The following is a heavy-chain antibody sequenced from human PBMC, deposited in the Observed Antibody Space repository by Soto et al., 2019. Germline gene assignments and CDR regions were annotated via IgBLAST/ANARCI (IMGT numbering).Heavy chain of an antibody. Sequence: GASVKVSCKASGYTFTSYYMHWVRQAPGQGLEWMGIINPSGGSTSYAQKFQGRVTMTRDTSTSTVYMELSSLRSEDTAVYYCARVSLDYNLTRTTPENWFDPGAREPWSPSPQ. CDR1: GYTFTSYY. V-gene: IGHV1-46*01. CDR3: ARVSLDYNLTRTTPENWFDP. D-gene: IGHD1-7*01. J-gene: IGHJ5*02. CDR2: INPSGGST.